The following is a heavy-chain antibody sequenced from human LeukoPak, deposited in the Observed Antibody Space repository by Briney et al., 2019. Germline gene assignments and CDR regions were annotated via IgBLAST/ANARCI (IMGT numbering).Heavy chain of an antibody. CDR1: GSTFDDYG. CDR2: INWNGGST. CDR3: ARGGIQLWSHDAFDI. Sequence: GGSLRLSCAASGSTFDDYGMSWVRQAPGKGLEWVSGINWNGGSTGYADSVKGRFTISRDNAKNSLYLQMNSLRAEDTALYYCARGGIQLWSHDAFDIWGQGTMVTVSS. J-gene: IGHJ3*02. D-gene: IGHD5-18*01. V-gene: IGHV3-20*04.